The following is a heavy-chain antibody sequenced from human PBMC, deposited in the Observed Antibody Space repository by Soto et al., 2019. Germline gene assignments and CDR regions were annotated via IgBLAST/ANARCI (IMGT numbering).Heavy chain of an antibody. CDR2: IYSGGST. CDR1: GFTVSSYY. J-gene: IGHJ4*02. CDR3: ARDVEFAY. Sequence: PGESLKISCAASGFTVSSYYMSWVRQAPGKGLEWVSVIYSGGSTYYADSVKGRFIISRDNSDNTLYLQMNSLRGEDTAVYYCARDVEFAYWGQGTLVTVSS. V-gene: IGHV3-66*01.